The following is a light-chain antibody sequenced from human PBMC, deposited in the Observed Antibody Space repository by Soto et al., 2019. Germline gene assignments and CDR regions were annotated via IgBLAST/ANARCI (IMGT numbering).Light chain of an antibody. CDR3: QQYGSSQTWT. CDR2: GAS. Sequence: EIVLTQSPGTLSLSPGERATLSCRASQSVSNNYLAWYQQKPGQAPRLLIYGASSRATGIPDRFSGSGSGTDFTLTISRLEPEDFAVYYCQQYGSSQTWTFGQGTKVDIK. V-gene: IGKV3-20*01. J-gene: IGKJ1*01. CDR1: QSVSNNY.